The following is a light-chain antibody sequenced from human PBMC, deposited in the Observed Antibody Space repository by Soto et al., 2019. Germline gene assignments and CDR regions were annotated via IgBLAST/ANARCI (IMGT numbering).Light chain of an antibody. CDR2: AAS. V-gene: IGKV1-12*01. CDR1: QGIGNW. Sequence: DMQMTQSPSSVCASVGDSVTITCRASQGIGNWLAWYQQMPGRAPKLLIYAASDLQSGISSRFTGRGSGTDFTLTISSLQPEEFATYFCQQANSFPLTFGGGTKLDIK. CDR3: QQANSFPLT. J-gene: IGKJ4*01.